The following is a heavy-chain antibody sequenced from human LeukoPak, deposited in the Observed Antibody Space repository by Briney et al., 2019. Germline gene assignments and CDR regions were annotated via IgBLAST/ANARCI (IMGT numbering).Heavy chain of an antibody. CDR1: GFTFSSYW. D-gene: IGHD3-9*01. V-gene: IGHV3-7*01. CDR3: ARGSVLRYFDWLFTFDY. Sequence: GGSLRLSCAASGFTFSSYWMSWVRQAPGKGLEWVANIKQDGSEKYYVDSVKGRFTISRDNVKNSLYLQMNSLRAEDTAVYYCARGSVLRYFDWLFTFDYWGQGTLVTVSS. J-gene: IGHJ4*02. CDR2: IKQDGSEK.